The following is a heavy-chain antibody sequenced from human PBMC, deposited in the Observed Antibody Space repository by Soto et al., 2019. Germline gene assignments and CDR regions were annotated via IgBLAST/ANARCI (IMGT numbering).Heavy chain of an antibody. CDR3: ARDPTYYDILTGYPKGYYYMDV. J-gene: IGHJ6*03. D-gene: IGHD3-9*01. CDR1: GYTFTSYA. V-gene: IGHV1-3*01. CDR2: INAGNGNT. Sequence: ASVKVSCKASGYTFTSYAMHWVRQAPGQRLEWMGWINAGNGNTKYSQKFQGRVTITRDTSASTAYMELSSLRSEDTAVYYCARDPTYYDILTGYPKGYYYMDVWGKGTTVTVS.